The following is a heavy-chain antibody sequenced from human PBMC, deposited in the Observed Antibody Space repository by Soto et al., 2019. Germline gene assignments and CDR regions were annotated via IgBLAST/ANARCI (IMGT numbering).Heavy chain of an antibody. CDR3: VRGGNPYHYDTSGPGTFDK. CDR2: MSFNGYS. D-gene: IGHD3-22*01. CDR1: GASVSSGDSY. J-gene: IGHJ4*02. V-gene: IGHV4-30-4*01. Sequence: QVHLQESGPGLVKPSQTLSLTCSVSGASVSSGDSYWSWIRQTPGKALEWIGYMSFNGYSNYSPSLKDRVTMSVDTSKTQFSLRLSSVTAADTAVYYCVRGGNPYHYDTSGPGTFDKWGQGTLVTVSS.